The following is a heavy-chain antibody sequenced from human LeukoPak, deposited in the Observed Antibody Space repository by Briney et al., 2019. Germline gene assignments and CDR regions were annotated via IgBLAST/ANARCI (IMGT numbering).Heavy chain of an antibody. D-gene: IGHD3-9*01. CDR1: GFTFSNYA. CDR3: ARDSDILTGYAFDI. Sequence: GGSLRLSCATSGFTFSNYAMGWVRQAPGKGLEWVANIKQDGSEKYYVDSVKGRFTISRDNAKNSLYLQMNSLRAEDTAVYYCARDSDILTGYAFDIWGQGTMVTVSS. J-gene: IGHJ3*02. CDR2: IKQDGSEK. V-gene: IGHV3-7*03.